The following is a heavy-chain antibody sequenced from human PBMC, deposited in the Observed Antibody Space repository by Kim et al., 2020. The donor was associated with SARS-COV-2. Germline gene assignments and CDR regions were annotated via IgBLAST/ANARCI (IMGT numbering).Heavy chain of an antibody. CDR1: GFTFDDYA. Sequence: GGSLRLSCAASGFTFDDYAMHWVRQAPGKGLEWVSGISWNSGSIGYADSVKGRFTISRDNAKNSLYLQMNSLRAEDTALYYCAKCGVERGYYDFWSGSNWFDPWGQGTLVTVSS. V-gene: IGHV3-9*01. D-gene: IGHD3-3*01. CDR2: ISWNSGSI. J-gene: IGHJ5*02. CDR3: AKCGVERGYYDFWSGSNWFDP.